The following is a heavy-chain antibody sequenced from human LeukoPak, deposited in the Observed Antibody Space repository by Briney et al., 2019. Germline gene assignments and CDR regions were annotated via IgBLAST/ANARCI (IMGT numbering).Heavy chain of an antibody. D-gene: IGHD4-17*01. Sequence: PGGSLRLSCAASGFTFSSYWMHWVRQAPGKGLVWVSRINDHGSSTNYADSVKGRFTISRDDAKNTLYLQMNSLRAEDTAVYYCARDPQATVTTKGWGFDLWGRGTPVTVSS. CDR3: ARDPQATVTTKGWGFDL. J-gene: IGHJ2*01. CDR2: INDHGSST. V-gene: IGHV3-74*01. CDR1: GFTFSSYW.